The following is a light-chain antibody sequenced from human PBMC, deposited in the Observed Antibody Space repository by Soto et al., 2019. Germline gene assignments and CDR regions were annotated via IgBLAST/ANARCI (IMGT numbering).Light chain of an antibody. Sequence: QSALTQPASVSGSPGQSITISCTGTSSDIGGYNSVSWFQQHPGTAPKLMISEVSNRPSGVSNRFSGSKVDNTASLTISGLPAEDEADYYCASYTTTGTVLFGAGTKLTVL. J-gene: IGLJ2*01. CDR3: ASYTTTGTVL. CDR1: SSDIGGYNS. V-gene: IGLV2-14*01. CDR2: EVS.